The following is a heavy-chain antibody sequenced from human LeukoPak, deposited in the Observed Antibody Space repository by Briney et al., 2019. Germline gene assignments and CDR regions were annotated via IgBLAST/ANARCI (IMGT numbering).Heavy chain of an antibody. D-gene: IGHD3-22*01. V-gene: IGHV3-33*01. Sequence: PGRSLRLSCAASGFTFNSYGIHWVRQAPGKGLEWVAFIWYDGSNKYYADSVKGRFTISRDNSKNTLYLQMNSLRAEDTAVYYCSTYRWQYDSSGYDYWGQGTLVAVSS. CDR1: GFTFNSYG. J-gene: IGHJ4*02. CDR2: IWYDGSNK. CDR3: STYRWQYDSSGYDY.